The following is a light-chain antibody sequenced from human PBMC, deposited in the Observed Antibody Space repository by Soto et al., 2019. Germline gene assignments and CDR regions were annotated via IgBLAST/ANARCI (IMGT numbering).Light chain of an antibody. CDR3: QKYSQAPFT. J-gene: IGKJ3*01. CDR1: QGIDTY. V-gene: IGKV1-27*01. Sequence: DIQMTQSPSSLSASVGDRVTVTCRASQGIDTYLAWYQQKPGQVPKPLIYAASTLKSGVPSRFSGSGSGTDSTTTISSLQPEVVADYFCQKYSQAPFTFVPGTKVDI. CDR2: AAS.